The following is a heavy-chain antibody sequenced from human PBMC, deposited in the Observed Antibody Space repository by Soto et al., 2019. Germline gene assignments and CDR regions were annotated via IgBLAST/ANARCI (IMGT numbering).Heavy chain of an antibody. D-gene: IGHD3-10*01. V-gene: IGHV1-69*01. CDR3: ARVPLYYYGSGSYYNERKYNWFDP. CDR2: IIPIFGTA. J-gene: IGHJ5*02. Sequence: QVQLVQSGAEVKKPGSSVKVSCKASGGTFSSYAISWVRQAPGQGLGWMGGIIPIFGTANYAQKFQGRVTITADESTSTAYMELSSLRSEDTAVYYCARVPLYYYGSGSYYNERKYNWFDPWGQGTLVTVSS. CDR1: GGTFSSYA.